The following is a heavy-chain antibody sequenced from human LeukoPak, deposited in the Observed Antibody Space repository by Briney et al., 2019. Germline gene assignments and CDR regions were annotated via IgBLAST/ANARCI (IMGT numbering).Heavy chain of an antibody. CDR3: ARLTMAAAGVGDAFDI. V-gene: IGHV5-51*01. CDR2: IYPGDSDT. D-gene: IGHD6-13*01. J-gene: IGHJ3*02. Sequence: GESLKISCKGSGYSFTSYWIGWVRQMPGKGLEWMGIIYPGDSDTRYSPSFQGQVTISGDKSISTAYLQWSSLKASDTAMYYCARLTMAAAGVGDAFDIWGQGTMVTVSS. CDR1: GYSFTSYW.